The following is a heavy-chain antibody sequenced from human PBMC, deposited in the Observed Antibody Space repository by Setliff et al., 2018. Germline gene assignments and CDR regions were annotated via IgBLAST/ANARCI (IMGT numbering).Heavy chain of an antibody. J-gene: IGHJ4*02. CDR3: AKHRSYFDY. Sequence: PSETLSLTCTVSGYSISSGYYWGWIRQPPGKGLEWIGSIYHSGSTSYYPSLKSRVTISVDTSKNQFSLNLSSVTATDTAVYYCAKHRSYFDYWGQGTLVTVST. CDR1: GYSISSGYY. CDR2: IYHSGST. V-gene: IGHV4-38-2*02.